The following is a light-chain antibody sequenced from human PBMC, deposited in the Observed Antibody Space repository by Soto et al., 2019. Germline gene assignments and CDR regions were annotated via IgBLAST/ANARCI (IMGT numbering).Light chain of an antibody. Sequence: EIVLTQSPGTLSLSPGERATLSCRASQSVSSSYLAWYQQKPGQAPRLLIYGASTRATGIPDRFSGSGSGTDFTLTISRLEPEDFAVYFCQQYSNSFPLTFGGGTKVDIK. V-gene: IGKV3-20*01. J-gene: IGKJ4*01. CDR3: QQYSNSFPLT. CDR2: GAS. CDR1: QSVSSSY.